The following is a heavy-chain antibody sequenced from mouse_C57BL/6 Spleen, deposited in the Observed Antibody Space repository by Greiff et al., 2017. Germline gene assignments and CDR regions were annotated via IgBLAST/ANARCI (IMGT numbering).Heavy chain of an antibody. CDR1: GYTFTDHT. D-gene: IGHD1-1*01. CDR2: IYPRDGST. J-gene: IGHJ4*01. Sequence: QVQLQQSDAELVKPGASVKISCKVSGYTFTDHTIHWMKQRPEQGLEWIGYIYPRDGSTKYNEKFKGKATLTADKSSSTAYMQLNSLTSEDSAVYFCAIPDHYGSEGDAMDYWGQGTSVTVSS. V-gene: IGHV1-78*01. CDR3: AIPDHYGSEGDAMDY.